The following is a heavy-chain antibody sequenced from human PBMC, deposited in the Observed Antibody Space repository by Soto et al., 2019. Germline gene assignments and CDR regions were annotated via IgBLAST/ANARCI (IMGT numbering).Heavy chain of an antibody. J-gene: IGHJ4*02. Sequence: EVQLVESGGGLVQPGGSLRLSCAASGFSFSSQWMYWVRQSPGKGPVWVSYITPEGSRIGYADSVKGGVTISRDKAKNTLYLQLNSLRVEDTAVYYCVKDIRWGRGTLVTVSS. CDR1: GFSFSSQW. CDR2: ITPEGSRI. CDR3: VKDIR. V-gene: IGHV3-74*01.